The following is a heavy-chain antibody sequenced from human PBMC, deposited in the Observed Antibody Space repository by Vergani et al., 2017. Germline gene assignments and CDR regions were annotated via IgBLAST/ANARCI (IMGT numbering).Heavy chain of an antibody. J-gene: IGHJ4*02. Sequence: QVQLVQSGAEVKKPGASVKVSCKASGYTFTSYDINWVRQATGQGLEWMGWMNPNSGNTNYAQKLQGRVTMTTDTSTSTAYMELRSLRSDDTAVYYCARDSPMHGSYKNHLGYWGQGTLVTVSS. V-gene: IGHV1-8*01. D-gene: IGHD1-26*01. CDR2: MNPNSGNT. CDR3: ARDSPMHGSYKNHLGY. CDR1: GYTFTSYD.